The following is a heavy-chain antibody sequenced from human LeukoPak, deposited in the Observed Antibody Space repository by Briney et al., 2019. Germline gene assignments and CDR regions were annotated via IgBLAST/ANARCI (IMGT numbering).Heavy chain of an antibody. V-gene: IGHV1-2*06. CDR1: GYTFTGNY. CDR3: ARVTGYSYGD. CDR2: INPNSGGT. Sequence: ASVKVPCKASGYTFTGNYMHWVRQAPGQGLEWMGRINPNSGGTNYAQKFQGRVTMTRDTSISTAYMELGRLRSEDTAVYYCARVTGYSYGDWGQGTLVTVSS. J-gene: IGHJ4*02. D-gene: IGHD5-18*01.